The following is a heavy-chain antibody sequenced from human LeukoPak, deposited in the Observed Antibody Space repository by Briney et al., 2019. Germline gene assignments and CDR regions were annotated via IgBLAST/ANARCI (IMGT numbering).Heavy chain of an antibody. CDR3: ARVQIAYSYGLFDY. V-gene: IGHV4-59*01. CDR1: GRSISSYY. Sequence: PSETLSLPCTVSGRSISSYYWSWIRQPPAKGLEWVGYIYYSGSTNYNPSLKSRVTISVHTSKNQFSLKLSSVTAADTAVYYCARVQIAYSYGLFDYWGQGTLVTVSS. J-gene: IGHJ4*02. CDR2: IYYSGST. D-gene: IGHD5-18*01.